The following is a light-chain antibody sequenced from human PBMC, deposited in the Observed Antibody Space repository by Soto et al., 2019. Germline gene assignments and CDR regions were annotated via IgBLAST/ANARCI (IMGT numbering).Light chain of an antibody. V-gene: IGLV2-23*02. CDR2: EVS. Sequence: QSVLTQPASVSGSPGQSITISCTGTSSDFGSYNLVSWYQQHPGKAPKLMIYEVSKRPSGVSNRFSGSKSGNTASLTISGLQAEDEADYYCCSYAGSSTFRVFGPGTKVTVL. CDR1: SSDFGSYNL. CDR3: CSYAGSSTFRV. J-gene: IGLJ1*01.